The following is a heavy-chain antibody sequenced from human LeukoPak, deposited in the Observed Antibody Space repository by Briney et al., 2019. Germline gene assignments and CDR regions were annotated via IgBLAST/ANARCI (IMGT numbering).Heavy chain of an antibody. Sequence: PVKVSCKASGGTFSSYAISWVRQAPGQGLEWMGGIIPIFGTANYAQKFQGRVTITRNTSISTAYMELSSLRSEDTAVYYCWIVVVPAAKEYYYMDVWGKGTTVTVSS. J-gene: IGHJ6*03. D-gene: IGHD2-2*01. V-gene: IGHV1-69*05. CDR2: IIPIFGTA. CDR3: WIVVVPAAKEYYYMDV. CDR1: GGTFSSYA.